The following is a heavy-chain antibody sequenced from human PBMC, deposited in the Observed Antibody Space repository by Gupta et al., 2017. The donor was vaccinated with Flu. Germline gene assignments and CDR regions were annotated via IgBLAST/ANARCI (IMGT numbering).Heavy chain of an antibody. J-gene: IGHJ4*02. D-gene: IGHD1-26*01. CDR1: GYTFTGYF. CDR3: ARKYSEDYFPSFFDY. V-gene: IGHV1-2*02. CDR2: RNPNTGGT. Sequence: GYTFTGYFLHGVRQAPGQSREWMGYRNPNTGGTNYAQKFQGRVTMTRDTSNSTAYMELSSLTADDTAIYYCARKYSEDYFPSFFDYWGQGALVTVSS.